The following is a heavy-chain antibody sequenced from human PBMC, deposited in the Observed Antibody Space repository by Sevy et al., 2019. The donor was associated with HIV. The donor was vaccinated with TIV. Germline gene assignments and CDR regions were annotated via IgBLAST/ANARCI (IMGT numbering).Heavy chain of an antibody. J-gene: IGHJ5*02. CDR3: ARHPLGNWFDL. CDR1: GGSISNSRHY. Sequence: SETLSLTCNVSGGSISNSRHYWGWIRQSPGKSLEWIGSRFYSGGAYYNPSLQSRVTMSVDTSKNQFSLNVNSVTAADTAVYYCARHPLGNWFDLWGQGILVTVSS. D-gene: IGHD3-16*01. CDR2: RFYSGGA. V-gene: IGHV4-39*01.